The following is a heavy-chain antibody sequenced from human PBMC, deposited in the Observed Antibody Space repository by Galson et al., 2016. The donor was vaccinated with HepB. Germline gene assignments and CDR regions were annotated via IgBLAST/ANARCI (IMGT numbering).Heavy chain of an antibody. CDR1: RFIFSRYG. Sequence: SLRLSCAASRFIFSRYGMHWVRQAPGKGLEWVAVISSDGSNKYYADSLKGRFTISRDNSKNTLYLQMNSLRPEDTAVYYCAEDRPYSSGWSGEIGSWGQGTLVTVSS. V-gene: IGHV3-30*18. CDR2: ISSDGSNK. D-gene: IGHD6-19*01. CDR3: AEDRPYSSGWSGEIGS. J-gene: IGHJ4*02.